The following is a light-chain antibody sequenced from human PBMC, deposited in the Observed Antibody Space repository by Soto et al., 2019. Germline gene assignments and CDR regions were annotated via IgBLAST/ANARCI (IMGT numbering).Light chain of an antibody. CDR2: EVS. J-gene: IGLJ2*01. CDR3: SSFAGSPVV. CDR1: SSDVGEENY. V-gene: IGLV2-8*01. Sequence: QSALTQPPSASGSPGQSVTITCSGTSSDVGEENYVSWYQQHPGKVPKLILYEVSKRPSGVPDRFSDSRSGNTASLTVSGLQAEDEADYYCSSFAGSPVVFGGGTKVTVL.